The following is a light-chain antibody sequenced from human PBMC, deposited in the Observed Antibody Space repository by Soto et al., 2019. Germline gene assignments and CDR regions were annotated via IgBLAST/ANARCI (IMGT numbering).Light chain of an antibody. CDR3: CSYAGSYV. Sequence: QSVLTQPASVSGSPGQSITITISCTGSSSDVGSYNLVSWYQKNPGKAPQLMIYEGSKRPSGVSNRFSGSKSGNTASLTIAGLQAEDAADYYCCSYAGSYVFGTGTKVTVL. J-gene: IGLJ1*01. V-gene: IGLV2-23*01. CDR2: EGS. CDR1: SSDVGSYNL.